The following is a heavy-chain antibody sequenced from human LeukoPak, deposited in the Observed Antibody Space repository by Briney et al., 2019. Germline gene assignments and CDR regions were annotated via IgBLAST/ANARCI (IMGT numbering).Heavy chain of an antibody. CDR3: ARDFGRQLDRQGY. D-gene: IGHD6-13*01. J-gene: IGHJ4*02. CDR2: INPNSGGT. CDR1: GYTFTGYY. Sequence: ASVKVSCTASGYTFTGYYVHWVRQAPGQGLEWMGWINPNSGGTDYAENFQGRVTMTRDTSISTAYMELSRLRSDDTAVYYCARDFGRQLDRQGYWGQGTLVTVSS. V-gene: IGHV1-2*02.